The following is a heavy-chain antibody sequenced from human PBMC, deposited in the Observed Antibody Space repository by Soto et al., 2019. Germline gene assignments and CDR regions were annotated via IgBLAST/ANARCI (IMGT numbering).Heavy chain of an antibody. CDR1: GGTFSSYA. CDR2: IIPIFGTA. D-gene: IGHD3-3*01. V-gene: IGHV1-69*13. J-gene: IGHJ6*02. CDR3: ARGYFGVVIEDGKDV. Sequence: SVKVSCKASGGTFSSYAISWVRQAPGQGLEWMGGIIPIFGTANYAQKFQGRVTITADESTSTAYMELSSLRSEDTAVYYCARGYFGVVIEDGKDVWGQGTTVTVSS.